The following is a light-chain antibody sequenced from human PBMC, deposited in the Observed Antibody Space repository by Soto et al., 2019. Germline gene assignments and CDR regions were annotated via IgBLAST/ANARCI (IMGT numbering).Light chain of an antibody. V-gene: IGLV1-40*01. CDR2: AND. Sequence: QSVLTQPPSVSGAPGQRLTISCAGTSSNIGAGFDVHWYQQLPGTAPKLLIYANDDRPSGVPDRFSGSTSVTSASLAITGLQAEDAADYYCQSYDNSLLAYVFGGGTKVTVL. CDR1: SSNIGAGFD. J-gene: IGLJ2*01. CDR3: QSYDNSLLAYV.